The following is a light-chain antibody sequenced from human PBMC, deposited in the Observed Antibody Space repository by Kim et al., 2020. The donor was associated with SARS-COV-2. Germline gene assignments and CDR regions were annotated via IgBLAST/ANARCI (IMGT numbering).Light chain of an antibody. CDR1: SLRGYY. CDR3: NSRDSSTNQLV. V-gene: IGLV3-19*01. J-gene: IGLJ2*01. CDR2: GKN. Sequence: SSELTQDPAVSVALGQTVRITCQGDSLRGYYASWYQLKPGQAPVVVIYGKNNRLSGIPDRFSGSSSGNTASLTITGAQAEDEADYYCNSRDSSTNQLVFGGGTKLTVL.